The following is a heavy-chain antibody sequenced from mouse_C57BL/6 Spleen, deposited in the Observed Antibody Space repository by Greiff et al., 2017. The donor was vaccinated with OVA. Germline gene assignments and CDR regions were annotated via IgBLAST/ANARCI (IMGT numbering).Heavy chain of an antibody. CDR3: ARRGYDYEG. CDR2: IYPGSGST. CDR1: GYTFTSYW. J-gene: IGHJ3*01. D-gene: IGHD2-4*01. Sequence: QVHVKQPGAELVKPGASVKMSCKASGYTFTSYWITWVKQRPGQGLEWIGDIYPGSGSTNYNEKFKSKATLTVDTSSSTAYMQLSSLTSEDSAVFYCARRGYDYEGWGQGTLVTVSA. V-gene: IGHV1-55*01.